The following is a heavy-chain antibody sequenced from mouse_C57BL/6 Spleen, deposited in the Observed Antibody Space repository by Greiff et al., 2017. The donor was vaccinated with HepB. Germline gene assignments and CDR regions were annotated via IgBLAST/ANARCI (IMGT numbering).Heavy chain of an antibody. D-gene: IGHD2-1*01. CDR2: IYPGGGYT. CDR1: GYTFTNYW. Sequence: VMLQESGAELVRPGTSVKMSCKASGYTFTNYWIGWAKQRPGHGLEWIGDIYPGGGYTNYNEKFKGKATLTADKSSSTAYMQFSSLTSEDSAIYYCARTGGNYSWYFDVGGTGTTVTVSS. CDR3: ARTGGNYSWYFDV. J-gene: IGHJ1*03. V-gene: IGHV1-63*01.